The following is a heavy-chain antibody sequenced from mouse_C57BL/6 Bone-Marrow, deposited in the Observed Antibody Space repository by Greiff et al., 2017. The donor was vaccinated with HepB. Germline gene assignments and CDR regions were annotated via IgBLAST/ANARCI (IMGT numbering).Heavy chain of an antibody. V-gene: IGHV1-26*01. J-gene: IGHJ1*03. D-gene: IGHD1-1*01. Sequence: EVQLQQSGPELVKPGASVKISCKASGYTFTDYYMNWVKQSHGKSLEWIGDINPNNGGTSYNQKFKGKATLTVDKSSSTAYMELRSLTSEDSAVYYCARTLPPSYYGSSYDWYFDVWGTGTTVTVSS. CDR2: INPNNGGT. CDR3: ARTLPPSYYGSSYDWYFDV. CDR1: GYTFTDYY.